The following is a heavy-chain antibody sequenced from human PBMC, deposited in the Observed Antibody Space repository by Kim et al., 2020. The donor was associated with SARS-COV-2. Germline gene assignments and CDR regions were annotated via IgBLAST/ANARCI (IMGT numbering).Heavy chain of an antibody. D-gene: IGHD5-18*01. Sequence: SETLSLTCTVSGGSISSSSYYWGWIRQPPGKGLEWIGSIYYSGSTYYNPSLKSRVTISVDTSKNQFSLKLSSVTAADTAVYYCARRPRRIQLWFGRGYFDYWGQGTLVTVSS. V-gene: IGHV4-39*01. CDR3: ARRPRRIQLWFGRGYFDY. CDR1: GGSISSSSYY. CDR2: IYYSGST. J-gene: IGHJ4*02.